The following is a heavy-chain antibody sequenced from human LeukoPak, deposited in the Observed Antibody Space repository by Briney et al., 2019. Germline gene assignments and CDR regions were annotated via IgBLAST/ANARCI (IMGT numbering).Heavy chain of an antibody. Sequence: PGESLKISCKASGYSFTNYWIGWVRQMPGKGLEWMGIIYPGDSDTRYSPSFQGQVTISADKSISTAYLQWSTLKASDTAMYYCARQTPYSGSGSYPDYWGQGTLVTVSS. D-gene: IGHD3-10*01. V-gene: IGHV5-51*01. CDR2: IYPGDSDT. J-gene: IGHJ4*02. CDR1: GYSFTNYW. CDR3: ARQTPYSGSGSYPDY.